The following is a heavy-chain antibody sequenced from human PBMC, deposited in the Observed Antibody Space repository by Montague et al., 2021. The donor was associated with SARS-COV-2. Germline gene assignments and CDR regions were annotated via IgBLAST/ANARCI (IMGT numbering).Heavy chain of an antibody. CDR1: GFRFSGYS. Sequence: SLRLSCAASGFRFSGYSMRWVRQAPGKGLVWVSAIGASGNDTNYADSVRGRFTSSRDNSKNMLYLQLNSLRVEDTAVYYCAKRVVVTSYRYFDYWGQGTLVTVSS. V-gene: IGHV3-23*01. CDR2: IGASGNDT. CDR3: AKRVVVTSYRYFDY. D-gene: IGHD2-21*02. J-gene: IGHJ4*02.